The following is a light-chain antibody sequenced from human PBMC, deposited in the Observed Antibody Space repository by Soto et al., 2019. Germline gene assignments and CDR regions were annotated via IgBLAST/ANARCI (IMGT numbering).Light chain of an antibody. J-gene: IGKJ5*01. CDR1: QRVSSSY. V-gene: IGKV3-20*01. CDR3: QQYDSSPIT. CDR2: GAS. Sequence: EIVLTQSPGTLSLSPGERATLSCRASQRVSSSYLAWYQQKPGQAPRLLIYGASSRATGIPDRFSGSGSGTDFTLTISRLETEAFAVYYCQQYDSSPITFGQGTRLAIK.